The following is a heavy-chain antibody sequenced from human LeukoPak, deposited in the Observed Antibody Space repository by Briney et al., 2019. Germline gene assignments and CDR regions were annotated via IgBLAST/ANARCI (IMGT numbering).Heavy chain of an antibody. CDR1: GYTFTGYY. J-gene: IGHJ3*02. CDR3: ARAYYYDSKRGDAFDI. CDR2: INPNSGGT. Sequence: ASVKVSCKASGYTFTGYYMHWVRQPPGQGLEWMGWINPNSGGTNYAQKFQGRVTMTRDTSISTAYMELSRLRSDDTAVYYCARAYYYDSKRGDAFDIWGQGTMVTVSS. V-gene: IGHV1-2*02. D-gene: IGHD3-22*01.